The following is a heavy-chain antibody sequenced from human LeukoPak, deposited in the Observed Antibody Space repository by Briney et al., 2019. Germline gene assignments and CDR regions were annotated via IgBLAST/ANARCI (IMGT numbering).Heavy chain of an antibody. CDR3: ASNSFRD. CDR1: GGSISSYY. Sequence: SETLSLTCTVSGGSISSYYWSWIRQPPGKGPEWIGYIYYSGSTNYNPSLKSRVTISVDTSKNQFSLKLSSVTAADTAVYYCASNSFRDWGQGTLVTVSS. J-gene: IGHJ4*02. D-gene: IGHD3-10*01. V-gene: IGHV4-59*01. CDR2: IYYSGST.